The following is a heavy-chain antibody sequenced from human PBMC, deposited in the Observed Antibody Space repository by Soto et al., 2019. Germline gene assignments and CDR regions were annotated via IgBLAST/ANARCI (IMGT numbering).Heavy chain of an antibody. CDR3: ARHIRGYPYGQLAY. D-gene: IGHD3-22*01. Sequence: PGESLKICCQTSGYSFSSYWIAWVRQMPGQGLEWMGVIYPDDSHTRYSPSFQGQVTMSVDKSTSTAYLQWTTLKASDSAIYYCARHIRGYPYGQLAYSAQRTLVTVSS. CDR2: IYPDDSHT. J-gene: IGHJ1*01. CDR1: GYSFSSYW. V-gene: IGHV5-51*01.